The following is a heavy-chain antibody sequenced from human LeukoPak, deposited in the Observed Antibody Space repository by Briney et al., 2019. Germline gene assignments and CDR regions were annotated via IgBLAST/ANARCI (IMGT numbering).Heavy chain of an antibody. CDR1: GFTFGDYA. J-gene: IGHJ3*02. D-gene: IGHD5-24*01. V-gene: IGHV3-49*03. CDR3: TRRRDGYKGRKDAFDI. Sequence: PGGSLRLSCTASGFTFGDYAMSWFRQAPGKGLEWVGFIRSKAYGGTTEYAASVKGRFTISRDDSKSIAYLQMNSLKTEDTAVYYCTRRRDGYKGRKDAFDIWGQGTMVTVSS. CDR2: IRSKAYGGTT.